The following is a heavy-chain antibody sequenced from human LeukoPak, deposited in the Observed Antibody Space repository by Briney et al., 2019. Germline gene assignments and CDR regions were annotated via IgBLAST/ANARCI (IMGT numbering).Heavy chain of an antibody. CDR2: IIPIFGTA. CDR3: ARDRGRRTAAGTYYYYGMDV. D-gene: IGHD6-13*01. V-gene: IGHV1-69*13. J-gene: IGHJ6*04. Sequence: SVKVSCKASGGTFSSYAISWVRQAPGQGLEWMGGIIPIFGTANYAQKFQGRVTITADESASTAYMELSSLRSEDTAVYYCARDRGRRTAAGTYYYYGMDVWGKGTTVTVSS. CDR1: GGTFSSYA.